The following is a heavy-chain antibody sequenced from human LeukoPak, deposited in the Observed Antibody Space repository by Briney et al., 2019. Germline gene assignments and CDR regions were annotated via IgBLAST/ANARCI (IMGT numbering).Heavy chain of an antibody. CDR1: GGTFSSYA. D-gene: IGHD2-2*01. CDR2: IIPILGIA. Sequence: ASVKVSCKASGGTFSSYAISWVRQAPGQGLEWMGRIIPILGIANYAQKFQGRVTITADKSTSTAYMELSSLRSEDTAVYYCARGSPGQLPSIFDYWGQGTLVTVSS. CDR3: ARGSPGQLPSIFDY. J-gene: IGHJ4*02. V-gene: IGHV1-69*04.